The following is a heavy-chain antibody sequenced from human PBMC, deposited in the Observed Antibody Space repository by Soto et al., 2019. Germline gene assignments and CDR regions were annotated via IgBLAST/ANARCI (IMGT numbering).Heavy chain of an antibody. CDR1: GYSVSDSNW. CDR2: IYNSGST. V-gene: IGHV4-28*01. J-gene: IGHJ4*02. D-gene: IGHD6-19*01. Sequence: SETLSLTCAVSGYSVSDSNWWGWIRQPPGKGLEWMGHIYNSGSTYYKSSLKGRVTMSIDTSKNQFSLRLYSVTAVDTAVYYCARIYGIPVAGTFDYWGQGILVTVSS. CDR3: ARIYGIPVAGTFDY.